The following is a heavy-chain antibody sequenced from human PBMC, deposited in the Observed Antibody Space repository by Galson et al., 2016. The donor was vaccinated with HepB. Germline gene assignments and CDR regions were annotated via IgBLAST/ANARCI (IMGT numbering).Heavy chain of an antibody. J-gene: IGHJ6*02. V-gene: IGHV2-70*11. Sequence: PALVKPTQTLTLTCTFSGFSLESTRLCVNWIRQPPGKPLEWLARIDWDGDQYYSKSLKTRLIISKDTSKNLVVLTMTNMDPVDTATYYCARSNHWNYMLYGMDVWGRGTTVIVSS. D-gene: IGHD1-7*01. CDR2: IDWDGDQ. CDR3: ARSNHWNYMLYGMDV. CDR1: GFSLESTRLC.